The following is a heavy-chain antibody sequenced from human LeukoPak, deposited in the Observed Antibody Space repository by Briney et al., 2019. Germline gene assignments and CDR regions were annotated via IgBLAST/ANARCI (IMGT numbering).Heavy chain of an antibody. Sequence: VASVKVSCKASGGTFSSYAISWVRQAPGQGLEWMGRIIPILGIANYAQKFQGRVTITADKSTSTAYMELSSLRSEDTAVYYCARDRGTEADRNFDYWGQETLVTVSS. CDR1: GGTFSSYA. J-gene: IGHJ4*02. CDR2: IIPILGIA. D-gene: IGHD2-15*01. CDR3: ARDRGTEADRNFDY. V-gene: IGHV1-69*04.